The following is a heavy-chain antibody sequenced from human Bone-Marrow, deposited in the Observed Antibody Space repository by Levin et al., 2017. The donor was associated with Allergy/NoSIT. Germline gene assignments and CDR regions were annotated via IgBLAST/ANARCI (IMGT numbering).Heavy chain of an antibody. CDR3: ARGPHCRTTSCRPSDHYGLDV. CDR1: GDSINNYL. D-gene: IGHD2-2*01. V-gene: IGHV4-59*01. CDR2: LFFSQRN. Sequence: SETLSLICTVSGDSINNYLWSWIRQPPGKGLEWIGYLFFSQRNDYNPSLKSRVSISGDTSENKFYLELTSVTEADTAIYYCARGPHCRTTSCRPSDHYGLDVWGHGTLVTVSS. J-gene: IGHJ6*02.